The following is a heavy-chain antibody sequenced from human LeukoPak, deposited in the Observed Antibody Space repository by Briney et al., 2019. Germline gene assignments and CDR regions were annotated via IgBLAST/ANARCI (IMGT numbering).Heavy chain of an antibody. CDR3: ARHYLSASESYYYYGMDG. CDR2: IYYSGST. J-gene: IGHJ6*02. Sequence: SETLSLTCTVSGGSISSYYWSWIRPPPGKGLEWIGYIYYSGSTNYNPSLKSRVTISVDTSKNQFSLKLSSVTAADTAVYYCARHYLSASESYYYYGMDGWGQGTTVTVSS. CDR1: GGSISSYY. D-gene: IGHD2-2*01. V-gene: IGHV4-59*08.